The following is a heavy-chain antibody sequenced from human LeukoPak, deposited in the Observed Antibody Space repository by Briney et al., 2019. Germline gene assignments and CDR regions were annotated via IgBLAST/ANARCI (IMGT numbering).Heavy chain of an antibody. CDR1: GYTFTSYG. D-gene: IGHD3-22*01. CDR3: ASPGAVYYDSSGYYSFDY. V-gene: IGHV1-18*01. Sequence: ASVKVSCKASGYTFTSYGISWVRQAPGQGLEWMGWISAYNGNTNYAQKLQGRVTITTDESTSTAYMELSSLRSEDTAVYYCASPGAVYYDSSGYYSFDYWGQGTLVTVSS. J-gene: IGHJ4*02. CDR2: ISAYNGNT.